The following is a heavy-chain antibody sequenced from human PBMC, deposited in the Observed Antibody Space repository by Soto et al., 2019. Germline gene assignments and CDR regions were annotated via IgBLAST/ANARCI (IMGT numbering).Heavy chain of an antibody. Sequence: EVQLLESGGDLVQPGGSLRLPCAASGFTFPNFAMSWVRQAPGRGLGGAPNIGGVGGPILYADSGKGRFAISRDSSKNTLYLQANSLRADDTAVYYCTRGPYCDTSSCFLPNYYFAMDVWGRGTTVTVSS. CDR2: IGGVGGPI. V-gene: IGHV3-23*01. CDR3: TRGPYCDTSSCFLPNYYFAMDV. D-gene: IGHD2-2*01. CDR1: GFTFPNFA. J-gene: IGHJ6*02.